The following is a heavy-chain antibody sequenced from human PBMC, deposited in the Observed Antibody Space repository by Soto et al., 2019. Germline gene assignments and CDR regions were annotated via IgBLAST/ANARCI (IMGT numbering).Heavy chain of an antibody. J-gene: IGHJ6*03. Sequence: GGSLRLSCAASGFTFSSYGMHWVRQAPGKGLEWVAVISYDGSNKYYADSVKGRFSISRDNSKNTLYLQMNSLRAEDTAVYYCAKDLRSGRLWFGELAYHYYYYYMDVWGKGTTVTVSS. CDR3: AKDLRSGRLWFGELAYHYYYYYMDV. D-gene: IGHD3-10*01. CDR2: ISYDGSNK. V-gene: IGHV3-30*18. CDR1: GFTFSSYG.